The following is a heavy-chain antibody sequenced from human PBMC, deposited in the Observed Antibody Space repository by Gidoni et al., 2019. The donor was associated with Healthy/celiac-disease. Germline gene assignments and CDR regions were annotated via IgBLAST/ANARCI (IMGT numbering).Heavy chain of an antibody. V-gene: IGHV4-34*01. CDR1: GGSFSGSY. CDR2: INHSGST. Sequence: QVQLQQWCAGLLTPSETLSLTCAVYGGSFSGSYCSWIRQPPGKGLEWIGEINHSGSTNYNPYLKSRVTIAVDTSKNQFSLKLSSVTAADTAVYYCARVSVVVPAAMWGDYYYYYYMDVWGKGTTVTVSS. D-gene: IGHD2-2*01. J-gene: IGHJ6*03. CDR3: ARVSVVVPAAMWGDYYYYYYMDV.